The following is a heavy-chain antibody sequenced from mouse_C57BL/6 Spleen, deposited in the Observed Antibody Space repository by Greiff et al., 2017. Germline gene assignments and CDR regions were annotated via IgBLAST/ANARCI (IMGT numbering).Heavy chain of an antibody. CDR2: ISSGSSTI. CDR3: SNPWPYYAMGY. V-gene: IGHV5-17*01. Sequence: EVKLVESGGGLVKPGGSLKLSCAASGFTFSDYGMHWVRQAPEKGLEWVAYISSGSSTIYYADTVKGRVTISRDKAKNTLFLQMTSLRSEDTAMYYCSNPWPYYAMGYWGQGTSVTVSS. J-gene: IGHJ4*01. CDR1: GFTFSDYG.